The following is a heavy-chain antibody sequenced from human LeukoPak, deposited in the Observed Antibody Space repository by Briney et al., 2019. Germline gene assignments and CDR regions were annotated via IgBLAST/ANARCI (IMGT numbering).Heavy chain of an antibody. CDR1: GFTFSSYE. CDR3: AKSRLRYFDWLLTYFDY. D-gene: IGHD3-9*01. Sequence: GGSLRLSCAASGFTFSSYEMNWVRQAPGKGLEWVSYISSSGSTIYYADSVKGRFTISRDNAKNSLYLQMNSLRAEDTALYYCAKSRLRYFDWLLTYFDYWGQGTLVTVPS. J-gene: IGHJ4*02. CDR2: ISSSGSTI. V-gene: IGHV3-48*03.